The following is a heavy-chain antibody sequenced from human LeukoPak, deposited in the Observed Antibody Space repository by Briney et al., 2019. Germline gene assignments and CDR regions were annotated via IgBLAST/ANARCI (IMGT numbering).Heavy chain of an antibody. CDR1: GFTFDDYA. J-gene: IGHJ4*02. CDR2: ISWNSGSI. V-gene: IGHV3-9*01. D-gene: IGHD4-17*01. Sequence: GGSLRLSCAASGFTFDDYAMHWVRQAPGKGLEWVSGISWNSGSIGYADSVKGRFTISRDNAKNSLYLQMNSLRAEDTALYYCAKDKRAYGATFDYWGQGTLVTVSS. CDR3: AKDKRAYGATFDY.